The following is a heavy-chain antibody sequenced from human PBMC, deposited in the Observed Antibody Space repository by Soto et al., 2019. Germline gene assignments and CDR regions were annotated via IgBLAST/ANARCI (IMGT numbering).Heavy chain of an antibody. Sequence: QVELQQSGPRLVKPSETLSLTCSVSSGPSSSHNWGWIRQSPGRGLEWIGYVYYTGGTSYNPTLRSRVTISADTSKNHISLTVSSVTAADTAVYYCVRQGIVHLHGLVDVCGQGTTVSVSS. V-gene: IGHV4-59*08. CDR3: VRQGIVHLHGLVDV. CDR1: SGPSSSHN. CDR2: VYYTGGT. J-gene: IGHJ6*02. D-gene: IGHD3-10*01.